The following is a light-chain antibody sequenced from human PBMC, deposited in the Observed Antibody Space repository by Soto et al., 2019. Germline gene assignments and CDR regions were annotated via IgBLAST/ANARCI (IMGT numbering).Light chain of an antibody. CDR1: SSDVGSYNL. Sequence: QSALTQPASVSGTPGQPITISCTGTSSDVGSYNLVSWYQQHPGKAPKLMIYEVSKRPSGVSNRFSGSKSGNTDSLTISGLQAEDEADYYCCSYAGSSYVFGTGTKVTV. CDR2: EVS. J-gene: IGLJ1*01. V-gene: IGLV2-23*02. CDR3: CSYAGSSYV.